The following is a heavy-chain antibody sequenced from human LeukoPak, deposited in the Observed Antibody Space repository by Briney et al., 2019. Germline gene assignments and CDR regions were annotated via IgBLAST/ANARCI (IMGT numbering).Heavy chain of an antibody. Sequence: SETLSLTCTVSGGSISSHYWSWIRQPPGKGLEWIGYIYYSGSTDYNPSLKSRVTISVDTPQNQFSLKLSSVTAADTAVYYCARIHIPAALFYYYYMDVWGKGTTVTVSS. CDR1: GGSISSHY. D-gene: IGHD2-2*01. CDR2: IYYSGST. J-gene: IGHJ6*03. V-gene: IGHV4-59*11. CDR3: ARIHIPAALFYYYYMDV.